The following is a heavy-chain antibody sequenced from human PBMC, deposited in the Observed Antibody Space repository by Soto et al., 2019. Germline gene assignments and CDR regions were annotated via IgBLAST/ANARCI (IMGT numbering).Heavy chain of an antibody. CDR2: ISSSSSYT. CDR3: ARVGSSSWYQAY. V-gene: IGHV3-11*06. D-gene: IGHD6-13*01. Sequence: QVQLVESGGGLVKPGGSLRLSCAAPGFTFSDYYMSWIRQAPGTGLEWVSYISSSSSYTNYADSVKGRFTISRDNAKNSLYLQMNSLRAEDTAVYYCARVGSSSWYQAYWGQGTLVTVSS. J-gene: IGHJ4*02. CDR1: GFTFSDYY.